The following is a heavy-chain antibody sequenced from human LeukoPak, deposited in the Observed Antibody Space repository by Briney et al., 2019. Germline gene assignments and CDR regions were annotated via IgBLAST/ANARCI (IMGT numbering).Heavy chain of an antibody. CDR1: GYTFTSYG. CDR2: IIPIFGTA. V-gene: IGHV1-69*13. D-gene: IGHD3-22*01. CDR3: ARDHYYYDSSGYYDY. Sequence: SVKVSCKASGYTFTSYGISWVRQAPGQGLEWMGGIIPIFGTANYAQKFQGRVTITADESTSTAYMELSSLRPEDTAVYYCARDHYYYDSSGYYDYWGQGTLVTVSS. J-gene: IGHJ4*02.